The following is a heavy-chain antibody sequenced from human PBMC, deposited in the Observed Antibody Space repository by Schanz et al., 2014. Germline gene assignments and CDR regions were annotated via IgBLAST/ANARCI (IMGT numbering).Heavy chain of an antibody. V-gene: IGHV3-21*01. J-gene: IGHJ4*02. Sequence: EVQLVESGGGLVKPGGSLRLSCEASEFNFSSYKMNWVRQAPGKGLEWVSSISSSGSYIHYADSVKGRFTISRDNAKNTLYLQMNSLRAEDTAVYYCARDSRPNYDFLTAYYSIDYWGQGTLVTVSS. CDR1: EFNFSSYK. CDR3: ARDSRPNYDFLTAYYSIDY. D-gene: IGHD3-9*01. CDR2: ISSSGSYI.